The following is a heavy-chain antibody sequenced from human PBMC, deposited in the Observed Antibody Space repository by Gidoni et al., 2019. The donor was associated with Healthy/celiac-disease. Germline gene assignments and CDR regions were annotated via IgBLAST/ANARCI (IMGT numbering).Heavy chain of an antibody. CDR3: ARGRTGVYPGWFDP. J-gene: IGHJ5*02. CDR1: GGSISSYY. V-gene: IGHV4-59*01. CDR2: IYYSGST. Sequence: QVQLQEAGPGLVKPSETLSLTCTGAGGSISSYYWSWIRQPPGKGLEWIGDIYYSGSTTYYPSLKSRFTISVDTSTNPFSLKLRSVPAADTAVYYCARGRTGVYPGWFDPWGQGTLVTVSS. D-gene: IGHD2-8*01.